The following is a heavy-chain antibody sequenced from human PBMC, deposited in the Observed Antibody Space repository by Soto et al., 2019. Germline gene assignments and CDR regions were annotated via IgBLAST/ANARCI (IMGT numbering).Heavy chain of an antibody. CDR1: GFTFSDYY. Sequence: WGSLRLSCAASGFTFSDYYMSWIRQAPGKGLEWVSYISSSGSTIYYADSVKGRFTISRDNAKNSLYLQMNSLRAEDTAVYYCARDPDPYTADYWGQGTLVTVSS. CDR3: ARDPDPYTADY. V-gene: IGHV3-11*01. D-gene: IGHD1-20*01. CDR2: ISSSGSTI. J-gene: IGHJ4*02.